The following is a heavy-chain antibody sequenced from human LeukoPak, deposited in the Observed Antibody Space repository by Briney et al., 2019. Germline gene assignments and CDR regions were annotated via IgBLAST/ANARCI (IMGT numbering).Heavy chain of an antibody. CDR1: GYRFTTYW. CDR3: ARHVSGTWNSFDY. CDR2: IYPGDSDT. V-gene: IGHV5-51*01. J-gene: IGHJ4*02. D-gene: IGHD1-1*01. Sequence: GESLKISCKGSGYRFTTYWIGWVRQMPGKGLEWMGTIYPGDSDTRYSPSFQGQVTISADKSINTAYVQWISLKASDAAMYYCARHVSGTWNSFDYWGRGTLVTVS.